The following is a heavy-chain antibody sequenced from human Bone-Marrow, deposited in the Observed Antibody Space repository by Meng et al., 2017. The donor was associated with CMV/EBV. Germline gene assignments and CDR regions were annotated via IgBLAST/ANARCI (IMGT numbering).Heavy chain of an antibody. D-gene: IGHD2-8*01. CDR1: GFTFSSYA. V-gene: IGHV3-43D*03. CDR2: ISWDGGST. Sequence: GGSLRLSCAASGFTFSSYAMSWVRQAPGKGLEWVSLISWDGGSTYYADSVKGRFTISRDNSKNSLYLQMNSLRAEDTALYYCAKSLMVYAEFDYWGQGTLVTVSS. J-gene: IGHJ4*02. CDR3: AKSLMVYAEFDY.